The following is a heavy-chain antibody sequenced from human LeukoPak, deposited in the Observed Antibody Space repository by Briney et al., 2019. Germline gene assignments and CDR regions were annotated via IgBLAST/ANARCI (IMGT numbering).Heavy chain of an antibody. J-gene: IGHJ4*02. CDR3: AREGSSYAPSQPFYFDY. D-gene: IGHD3-10*01. CDR1: GFTFSSYD. CDR2: ISRTGSTI. Sequence: GGSLRLSCAASGFTFSSYDMSWVRQAPGKGLEWVSYISRTGSTIYYADSVQGRFTISRDNAKNSLYLQMNSLRAEDTAVYFCAREGSSYAPSQPFYFDYWGQGTLVTVSS. V-gene: IGHV3-48*03.